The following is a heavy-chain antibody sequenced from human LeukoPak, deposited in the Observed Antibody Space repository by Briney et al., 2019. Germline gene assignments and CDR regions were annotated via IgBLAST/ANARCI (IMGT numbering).Heavy chain of an antibody. Sequence: ASVKVSCKASGGTFSSYAISWVRQAPGQGLEWMGGIIPIFGTANYAQKFQGRVTITTDESTSTAYMELSSLRSGDTAVYYCARDPEYYDISGRYYFDYWGQGTLVTVSS. CDR1: GGTFSSYA. CDR2: IIPIFGTA. V-gene: IGHV1-69*05. J-gene: IGHJ4*02. CDR3: ARDPEYYDISGRYYFDY. D-gene: IGHD3-9*01.